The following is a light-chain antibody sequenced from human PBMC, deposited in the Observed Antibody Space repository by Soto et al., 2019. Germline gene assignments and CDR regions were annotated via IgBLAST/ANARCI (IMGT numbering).Light chain of an antibody. J-gene: IGLJ3*02. Sequence: QSALTQPASVSGSPGQSITISCTGTSSDVGGYNYVSWYQQHPGKAPKLMSYDVSNRPSGVSNRFSGSKSGNTASLTISGLQAEDEADYYCSSYTSSSLLWVFGGGTKLTVL. CDR3: SSYTSSSLLWV. CDR2: DVS. CDR1: SSDVGGYNY. V-gene: IGLV2-14*01.